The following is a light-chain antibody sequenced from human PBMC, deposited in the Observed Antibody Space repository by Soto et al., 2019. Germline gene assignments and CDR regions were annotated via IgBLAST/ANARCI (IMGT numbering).Light chain of an antibody. CDR2: AAS. Sequence: IQMPQSPSTVSAFPGDRVTITCRASQNINSWLAWYQHKPGKAPKLLIYAASSLESGVPLRFSGSGSGIEFTLTILSLQPDAFATYYCQQYNSYWTFGQGTKVDIK. J-gene: IGKJ1*01. V-gene: IGKV1-5*01. CDR3: QQYNSYWT. CDR1: QNINSW.